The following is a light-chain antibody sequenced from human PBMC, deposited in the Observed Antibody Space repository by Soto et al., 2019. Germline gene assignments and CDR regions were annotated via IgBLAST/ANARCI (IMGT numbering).Light chain of an antibody. Sequence: QSVMTQPPSVSAAPGQTVTISCSGSSSNIWGNSVSWYQQLPGTAPKLLIYDDNKRPSGTPDRFSGSKSGTSATLGITGFQTGDEADYYCGSWDSSLSAYVFGTGTKLTVL. CDR2: DDN. CDR3: GSWDSSLSAYV. V-gene: IGLV1-51*01. J-gene: IGLJ1*01. CDR1: SSNIWGNS.